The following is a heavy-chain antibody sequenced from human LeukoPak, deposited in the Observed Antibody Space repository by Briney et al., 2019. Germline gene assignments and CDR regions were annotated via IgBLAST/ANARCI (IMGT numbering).Heavy chain of an antibody. CDR3: ALYYYDSSGYYGEHNWFDP. Sequence: ASVKVSCKASGGTFSSYAISWVRQAPGQGLEWMGGIIPIFGTANYAQKFQGRVTITADESTSTAYMELSSLRSEDTAVYYCALYYYDSSGYYGEHNWFDPWGQETLVTVSS. V-gene: IGHV1-69*13. D-gene: IGHD3-22*01. CDR2: IIPIFGTA. CDR1: GGTFSSYA. J-gene: IGHJ5*02.